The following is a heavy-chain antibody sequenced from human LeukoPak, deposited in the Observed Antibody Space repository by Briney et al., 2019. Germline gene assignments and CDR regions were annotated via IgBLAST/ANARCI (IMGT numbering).Heavy chain of an antibody. Sequence: GGSLRLSCAASGFTFSSYSMNWVRQAPGKGLEWVSYITSGSSTTYYADSVKGRFTISRDNAKNSLYLQMKSLRAEDTAVYYCARYSGGYLDYWGQGTLVTASS. V-gene: IGHV3-48*01. D-gene: IGHD1-26*01. CDR2: ITSGSSTT. J-gene: IGHJ4*02. CDR3: ARYSGGYLDY. CDR1: GFTFSSYS.